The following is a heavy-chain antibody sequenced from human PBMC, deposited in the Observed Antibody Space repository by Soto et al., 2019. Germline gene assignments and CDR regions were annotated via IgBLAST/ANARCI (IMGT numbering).Heavy chain of an antibody. J-gene: IGHJ6*02. CDR2: ISYDGSNK. CDR1: GFTFSSYA. D-gene: IGHD6-6*01. CDR3: ARDEGDVLTARLYYYYGMDV. V-gene: IGHV3-30-3*01. Sequence: QVQLVESGGGVVQPGRSLRLSCAASGFTFSSYAMHWVRQAPGKGLEWVAVISYDGSNKYYADSVKGRFTISRDNSKNTLYLQKNSLRAEDTAVYYWARDEGDVLTARLYYYYGMDVWGQGTTVTVSS.